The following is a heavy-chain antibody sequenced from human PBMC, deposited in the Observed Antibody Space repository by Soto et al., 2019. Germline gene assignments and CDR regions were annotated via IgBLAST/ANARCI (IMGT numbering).Heavy chain of an antibody. CDR2: VFSNDAK. D-gene: IGHD5-12*01. Sequence: GSGPTLVNPTETLTLTCTVSGFSLSHIRVGAGWIRQPPGKALEWLAHVFSNDAKSYSPSLKGRLTISRDTFRSQVVLTMTNVDPVDTATYFCARIERYSTYEYFDFWGQGTLVTVSS. CDR3: ARIERYSTYEYFDF. J-gene: IGHJ4*02. V-gene: IGHV2-26*01. CDR1: GFSLSHIRVG.